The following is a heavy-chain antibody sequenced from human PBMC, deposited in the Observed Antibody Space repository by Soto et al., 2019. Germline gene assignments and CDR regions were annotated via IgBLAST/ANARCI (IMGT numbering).Heavy chain of an antibody. Sequence: QVQLQQSGPGLVKPSQTLSLTCAISGDSVSSNSAAWNWIRQSPSRGLEWLGRTYYRSKWYNDYAGSVKSRITINPDTSKNQFSLQLNSVTPEDTAVYYCARDPVGDYGDCQGYYYGMDVWGQGTTVTVSS. CDR3: ARDPVGDYGDCQGYYYGMDV. CDR1: GDSVSSNSAA. CDR2: TYYRSKWYN. J-gene: IGHJ6*02. D-gene: IGHD4-17*01. V-gene: IGHV6-1*01.